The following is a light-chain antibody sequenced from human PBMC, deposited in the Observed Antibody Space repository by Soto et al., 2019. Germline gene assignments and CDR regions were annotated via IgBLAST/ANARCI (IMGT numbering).Light chain of an antibody. CDR1: QSLSRK. Sequence: EIVMTQSPAPLSASPGDRAALSCRASQSLSRKLAWFQQKPGQAPRLLIYGASTRPTGIPPWFSGSGSGTEFTLTIISRQSEDFAVYYYQQYYNWSPWTFGPGTKVEIK. CDR3: QQYYNWSPWT. J-gene: IGKJ1*01. CDR2: GAS. V-gene: IGKV3-15*01.